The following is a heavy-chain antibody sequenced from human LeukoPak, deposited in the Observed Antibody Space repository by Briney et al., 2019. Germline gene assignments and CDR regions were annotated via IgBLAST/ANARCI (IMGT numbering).Heavy chain of an antibody. J-gene: IGHJ6*02. CDR3: AREGVGALDYYYYGMDV. Sequence: GGSLRLSCAASGFTFSSYSMNWVRQAPGKGLEWVSYISSSSSTIYYADSVKGRFTISRDNAKNSLYLQMNSLRAEDTAVYYCAREGVGALDYYYYGMDVWGQGTTVTVSS. CDR1: GFTFSSYS. CDR2: ISSSSSTI. V-gene: IGHV3-48*04. D-gene: IGHD1-26*01.